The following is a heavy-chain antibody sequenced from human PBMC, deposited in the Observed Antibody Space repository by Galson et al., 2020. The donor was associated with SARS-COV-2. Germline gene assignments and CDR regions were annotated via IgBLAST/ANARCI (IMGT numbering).Heavy chain of an antibody. D-gene: IGHD5-12*01. CDR3: ARRNCGDSSCFRFDP. CDR2: LYAGGAE. Sequence: GGSLRLSCTASGLSVSNNYMTWVRQAPGKGLEWVSVLYAGGAEHYADSMKGRFTVSRDDSANILYLQMNSLKSEDTAVYYCARRNCGDSSCFRFDPWGQGTLVIVSS. CDR1: GLSVSNNY. V-gene: IGHV3-53*01. J-gene: IGHJ5*02.